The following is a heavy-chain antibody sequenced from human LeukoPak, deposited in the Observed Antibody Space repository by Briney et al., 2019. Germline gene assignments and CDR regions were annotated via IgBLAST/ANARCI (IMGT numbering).Heavy chain of an antibody. Sequence: ASVKVSCKASGYTFTGYYMHWVRQAPGQGLEWMGWMNPNSGNTGYAQKFQGRVTMTRNTSISTAYMELSSLRSEDTAVYYCARGAKVAGTEYWGQGTLVTVSS. J-gene: IGHJ4*02. D-gene: IGHD6-19*01. CDR3: ARGAKVAGTEY. CDR2: MNPNSGNT. V-gene: IGHV1-8*02. CDR1: GYTFTGYY.